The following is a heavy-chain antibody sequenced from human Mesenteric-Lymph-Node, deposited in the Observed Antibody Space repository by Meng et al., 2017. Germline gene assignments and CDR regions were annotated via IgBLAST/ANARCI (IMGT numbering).Heavy chain of an antibody. J-gene: IGHJ2*01. V-gene: IGHV4-30-4*01. CDR2: IYNSGST. CDR1: GGSISSSNYY. CDR3: ARGQKGYFDL. Sequence: QVQLQESGPGLVKPSQTLSLTCTVSGGSISSSNYYWSWIRQPPGKGLEWSGHIYNSGSTYYNPSLKSRITISVDTSKNQFSLKLSSVTAADTAVYYCARGQKGYFDLWGRGTPVTVSS.